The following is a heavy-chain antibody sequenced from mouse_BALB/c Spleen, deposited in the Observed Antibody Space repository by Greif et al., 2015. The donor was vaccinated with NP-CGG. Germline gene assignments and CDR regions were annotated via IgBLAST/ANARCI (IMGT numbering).Heavy chain of an antibody. CDR3: TRKYGNYVWFAY. D-gene: IGHD2-10*02. Sequence: LQQPGSELVRPGASVKLSCKASGYTFTSYWMHWVKQRPGQGLEWIGNIYPGSGSTNYDEKFKSKATLTVDTSSSTAYMQLSSLTSEDSAVYYCTRKYGNYVWFAYWGQGTLVTVSA. CDR2: IYPGSGST. J-gene: IGHJ3*01. CDR1: GYTFTSYW. V-gene: IGHV1S22*01.